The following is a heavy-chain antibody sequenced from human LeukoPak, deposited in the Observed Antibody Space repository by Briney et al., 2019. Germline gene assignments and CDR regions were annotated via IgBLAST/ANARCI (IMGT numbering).Heavy chain of an antibody. D-gene: IGHD3-9*01. Sequence: ASVKVSCKASGYTFTSYGISWVRQAPGQGLEWMGWISAYNGNTNYAQKLQGRVTMTTDTSTSTAYMELRSLRSDDTAVYYCARDLHRYYDILTGYYLDYWGQGTLVTVSS. J-gene: IGHJ4*02. V-gene: IGHV1-18*01. CDR1: GYTFTSYG. CDR2: ISAYNGNT. CDR3: ARDLHRYYDILTGYYLDY.